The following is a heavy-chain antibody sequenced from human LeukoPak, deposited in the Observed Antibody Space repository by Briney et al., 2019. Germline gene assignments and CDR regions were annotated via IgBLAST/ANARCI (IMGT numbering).Heavy chain of an antibody. CDR1: RFTFSSYG. CDR3: AKVKWELRTDWFDP. J-gene: IGHJ5*02. V-gene: IGHV3-30*02. CDR2: IRYDGSNK. D-gene: IGHD1-26*01. Sequence: GGSLRLSCAASRFTFSSYGMHWVRQAPGKGLEWVAFIRYDGSNKYYADSVKGRFTISRDNSKNTLYLQMNSLRAEDTAVYYCAKVKWELRTDWFDPWGQGTLVTVSS.